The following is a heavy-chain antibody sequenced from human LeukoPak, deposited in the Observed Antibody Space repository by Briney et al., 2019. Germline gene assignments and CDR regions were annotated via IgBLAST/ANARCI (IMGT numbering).Heavy chain of an antibody. CDR3: AKHYGMDV. J-gene: IGHJ6*02. Sequence: PGGSLGLSCAASGFTFSSYTMSWVRQAPGKGLEWVSDISNSGGSTYYTDSVKGRFTISRDNSKNTLYLQMNSLRAEDTAVYYCAKHYGMDVWGQGTTVTVSS. CDR1: GFTFSSYT. CDR2: ISNSGGST. V-gene: IGHV3-23*01.